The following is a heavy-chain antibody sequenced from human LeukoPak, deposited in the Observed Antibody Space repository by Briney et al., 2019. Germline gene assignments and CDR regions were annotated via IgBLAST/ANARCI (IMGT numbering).Heavy chain of an antibody. J-gene: IGHJ4*02. CDR3: ATDLKGAAATPTVFDY. CDR2: FDPEDGET. V-gene: IGHV1-24*01. D-gene: IGHD6-13*01. CDR1: GYTLTELS. Sequence: ASVRVSCKVPGYTLTELSMHWVRQAPGKGLEWMGGFDPEDGETIYAQKFQGRVTMTEDTSTDTAYMELSSLRSEDTAVYYCATDLKGAAATPTVFDYWGQGTLVTVSS.